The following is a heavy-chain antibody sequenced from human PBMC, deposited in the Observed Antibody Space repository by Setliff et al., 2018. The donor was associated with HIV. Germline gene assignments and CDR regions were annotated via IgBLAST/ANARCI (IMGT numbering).Heavy chain of an antibody. D-gene: IGHD5-12*01. CDR2: INPSGGST. CDR3: ARDMSGGDGYNHGAFDI. V-gene: IGHV1-46*01. CDR1: GYIFTGYY. J-gene: IGHJ3*02. Sequence: ASVKVSCKASGYIFTGYYIHWVRQAPGQGLEWMGIINPSGGSTTYAQNFQGRVTMTRDTSTSTVYMELRSLKSEDTAVYYCARDMSGGDGYNHGAFDIWGQGTMVTVSS.